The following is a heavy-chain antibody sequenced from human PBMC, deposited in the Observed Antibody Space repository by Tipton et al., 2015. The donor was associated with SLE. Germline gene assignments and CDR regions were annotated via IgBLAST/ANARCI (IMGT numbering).Heavy chain of an antibody. CDR3: ARGSRAYDPAAFDY. V-gene: IGHV6-1*01. CDR2: TYYRSKWYN. Sequence: TLSLTCAISGDSVPSNSAAWNWIRQSPSRGLEWLGRTYYRSKWYNDYAVSVKSRITINPDTSKNQFSLQLNSVTPEDTAVYYCARGSRAYDPAAFDYWGQATLGTVSS. J-gene: IGHJ4*02. D-gene: IGHD6-25*01. CDR1: GDSVPSNSAA.